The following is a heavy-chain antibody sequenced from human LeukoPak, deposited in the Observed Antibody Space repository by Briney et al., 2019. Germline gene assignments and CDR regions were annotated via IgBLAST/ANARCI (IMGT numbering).Heavy chain of an antibody. CDR2: IYYSGST. V-gene: IGHV4-61*01. Sequence: SETLSLTCTVSGGSISSSSYYWSWIRQPPGKGLEWIGYIYYSGSTNYNPSLKSRVTISVDTSKNQFSLKLSSVTAADTAVYYCARGRQQLVFVYYYYMDVWGKGTTVTVSS. J-gene: IGHJ6*03. D-gene: IGHD6-13*01. CDR3: ARGRQQLVFVYYYYMDV. CDR1: GGSISSSSYY.